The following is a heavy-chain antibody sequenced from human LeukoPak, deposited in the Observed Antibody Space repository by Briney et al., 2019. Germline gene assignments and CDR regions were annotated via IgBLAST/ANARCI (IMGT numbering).Heavy chain of an antibody. CDR3: AKGARYYYDSSGYY. CDR1: GFTFSSYG. V-gene: IGHV3-30*02. Sequence: PGGSLRLSCAASGFTFSSYGMHWVRQAPGKGLEWVAFIRYDGSNKYYADSVKGRFTISRDNSKNTLYLQMNSLRAEDTAVYYCAKGARYYYDSSGYYWGQGTLVTVSS. D-gene: IGHD3-22*01. J-gene: IGHJ4*02. CDR2: IRYDGSNK.